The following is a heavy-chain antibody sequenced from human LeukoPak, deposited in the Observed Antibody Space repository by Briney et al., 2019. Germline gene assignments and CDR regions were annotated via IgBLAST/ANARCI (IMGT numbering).Heavy chain of an antibody. V-gene: IGHV3-23*01. J-gene: IGHJ4*02. D-gene: IGHD3-22*01. CDR2: ISGSGGST. CDR1: GFTFSSYA. Sequence: GSLRLSCAASGFTFSSYAMSWVRQAPGKGLEWVSAISGSGGSTYYADSVKGRFTISRDNSKNTLYLQMNSLRAEDTAVYYCAKGGLYYDSSGYLDYWGQGTLVTVSS. CDR3: AKGGLYYDSSGYLDY.